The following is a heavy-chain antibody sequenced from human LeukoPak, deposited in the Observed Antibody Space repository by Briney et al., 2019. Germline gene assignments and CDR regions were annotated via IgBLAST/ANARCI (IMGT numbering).Heavy chain of an antibody. CDR3: AREGGYCSSTSCYFSGYYYYMDA. Sequence: ASVKVSCKASGYTFTSYYMHWVRQAPGQGLEWMGIINPSGGSTSYAQKFQGRVTMTRDMSTSTVYMELSSLRSEDTAVYYCAREGGYCSSTSCYFSGYYYYMDAWGKGTTVTVSS. CDR1: GYTFTSYY. V-gene: IGHV1-46*01. CDR2: INPSGGST. J-gene: IGHJ6*03. D-gene: IGHD2-2*01.